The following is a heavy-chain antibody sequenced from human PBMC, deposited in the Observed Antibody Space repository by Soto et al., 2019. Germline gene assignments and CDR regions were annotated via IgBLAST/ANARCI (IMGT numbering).Heavy chain of an antibody. CDR1: GFTVSSNY. Sequence: EVQLVESGGGLVQPGGSLRLSCAASGFTVSSNYMSWFRQAPGKWLEWVSVIYSGGSTYYADSVKGRFTISSHNSKHTRYPQMNSLTAEDPAVYDCASARSGYYCGLDYWGQGTLVTVCS. J-gene: IGHJ4*02. CDR2: IYSGGST. D-gene: IGHD3-22*01. V-gene: IGHV3-53*04. CDR3: ASARSGYYCGLDY.